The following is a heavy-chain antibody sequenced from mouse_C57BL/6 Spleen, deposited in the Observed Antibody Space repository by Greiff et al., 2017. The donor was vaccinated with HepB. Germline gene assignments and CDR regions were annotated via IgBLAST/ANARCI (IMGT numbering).Heavy chain of an antibody. CDR1: GYTFTSYW. CDR2: IDPSDSYT. CDR3: ARGITTVVHHAMDY. V-gene: IGHV1-59*01. J-gene: IGHJ4*01. Sequence: QVQLQQPGAELVRPGTSVKLSCKASGYTFTSYWMHWVKQRPGQGLEWIGVIDPSDSYTNYNQKFKGKATLTVDTSSSTAYMQLSSLTSEDSAVYYCARGITTVVHHAMDYCGQGTSVTVSS. D-gene: IGHD1-1*01.